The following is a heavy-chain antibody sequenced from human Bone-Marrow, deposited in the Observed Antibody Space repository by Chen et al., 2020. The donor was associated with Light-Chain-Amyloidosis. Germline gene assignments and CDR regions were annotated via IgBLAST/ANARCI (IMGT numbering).Heavy chain of an antibody. CDR3: AKEMGIHNGAFDI. D-gene: IGHD2-8*01. CDR1: NFTFDVYP. J-gene: IGHJ3*02. Sequence: EVHLVESGGGLVKPGGSLRLSCAGSNFTFDVYPMNWVRLTPGKGLEWVSAISSSSRATYYADSVRGRFTTSRDNADNSLTLHMDDLRVEDTGVYFCAKEMGIHNGAFDIWGRGTVVTVSS. V-gene: IGHV3-21*01. CDR2: ISSSSRAT.